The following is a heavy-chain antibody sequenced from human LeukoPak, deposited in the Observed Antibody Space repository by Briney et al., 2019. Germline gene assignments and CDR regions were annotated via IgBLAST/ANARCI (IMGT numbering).Heavy chain of an antibody. CDR1: GYTFTGYY. J-gene: IGHJ5*02. CDR2: INPNSGGT. V-gene: IGHV1-2*02. Sequence: ASVKVSCKASGYTFTGYYMHWVRQAPGQGLEWMGWINPNSGGTNYAQKFQGRVTMTRDTSISTAYMELSRLRSDDTAVYYCARARRAPAALGPYNWIDPWGQGTLVTVSS. CDR3: ARARRAPAALGPYNWIDP. D-gene: IGHD2-2*01.